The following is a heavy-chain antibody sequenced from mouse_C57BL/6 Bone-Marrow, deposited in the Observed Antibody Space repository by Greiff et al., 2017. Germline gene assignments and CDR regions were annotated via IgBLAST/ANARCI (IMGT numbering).Heavy chain of an antibody. J-gene: IGHJ3*01. Sequence: EVQLQQSGPVLVKPGASVKMSCKASGYTFTDYYMNWVKQSHGKSLEWIGVINPSNGGTSSNQKFKGKATLTVDKSSSTAYMALNSLTSEASAVYYCARTVYDGNRFPFAYWGQGTLVTVSA. V-gene: IGHV1-19*01. CDR3: ARTVYDGNRFPFAY. CDR1: GYTFTDYY. D-gene: IGHD2-1*01. CDR2: INPSNGGT.